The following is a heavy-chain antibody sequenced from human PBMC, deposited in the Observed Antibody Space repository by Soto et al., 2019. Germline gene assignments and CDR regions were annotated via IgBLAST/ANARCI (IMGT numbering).Heavy chain of an antibody. CDR2: ISAYNGNT. Sequence: QVQLVQSGAEVKKPGASVKVSCKASGYTFTSYGISWVRQAPGQGLEWMGWISAYNGNTNYAQKLQGRVSMTTDTSTSTAYMELRSLRSDDTAVYYCAMSNRLVPAVHTITMVRGVNSYWGQGTLVTVSS. V-gene: IGHV1-18*04. J-gene: IGHJ4*02. D-gene: IGHD3-10*01. CDR1: GYTFTSYG. CDR3: AMSNRLVPAVHTITMVRGVNSY.